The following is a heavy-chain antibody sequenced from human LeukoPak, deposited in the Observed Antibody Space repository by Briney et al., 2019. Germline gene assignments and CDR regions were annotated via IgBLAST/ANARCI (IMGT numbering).Heavy chain of an antibody. Sequence: PSETLSLTCTVSGGSISNYYWSWIRQPPGKGLEWIGYIYYSGSTNYNPSLKSRVTISVDTSKNKFSLKLSSVTAADTAVYYCARGLVGYSYGRGDYYFDYWGQGTLVTVSS. CDR1: GGSISNYY. V-gene: IGHV4-59*01. D-gene: IGHD5-18*01. CDR2: IYYSGST. CDR3: ARGLVGYSYGRGDYYFDY. J-gene: IGHJ4*02.